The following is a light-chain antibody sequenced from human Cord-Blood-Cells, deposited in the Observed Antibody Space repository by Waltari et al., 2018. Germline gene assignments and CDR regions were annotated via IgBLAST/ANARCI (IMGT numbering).Light chain of an antibody. V-gene: IGKV3-15*01. CDR2: GAS. CDR3: QQYNNWPRT. J-gene: IGKJ2*02. CDR1: PSVSSN. Sequence: EIVMTQSPATLSVSPGERATLSCRSSPSVSSNLAWYQQKPGQATRLLIYGASTRATGIPARFSGSGSGTEFTLTISSLQSEDFAVYYCQQYNNWPRTFGQGTKLEIK.